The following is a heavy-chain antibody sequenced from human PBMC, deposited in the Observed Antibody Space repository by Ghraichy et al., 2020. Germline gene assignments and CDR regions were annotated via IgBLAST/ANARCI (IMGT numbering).Heavy chain of an antibody. D-gene: IGHD3-10*02. CDR2: ISGSGVYT. V-gene: IGHV3-23*01. J-gene: IGHJ6*02. CDR1: GFTFSNYA. CDR3: AKAQGSSYNYVIMDV. Sequence: LSLTCAASGFTFSNYAMIWVRRAPGKGLEWFSSISGSGVYTYYADSVKGRFTISRDNSKNTLFLQMNSLRAEDTAVYHCAKAQGSSYNYVIMDVWGQGTTVTVSS.